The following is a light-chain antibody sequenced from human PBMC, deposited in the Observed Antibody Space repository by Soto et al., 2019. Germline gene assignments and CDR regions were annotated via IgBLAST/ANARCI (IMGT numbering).Light chain of an antibody. Sequence: EIVLTQSPGTLSLSPGERATLSCRASQSVSNNYLAWYQQKPGQAPRLHIYGASNRATGIPDRFSGSGSGTDFTLPISRLEPEDFAVYYCHQYGSSSWTFGQGTKVDIK. CDR1: QSVSNNY. CDR2: GAS. J-gene: IGKJ1*01. CDR3: HQYGSSSWT. V-gene: IGKV3-20*01.